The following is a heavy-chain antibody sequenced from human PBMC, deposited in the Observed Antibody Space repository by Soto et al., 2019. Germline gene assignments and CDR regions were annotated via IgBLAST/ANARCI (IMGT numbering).Heavy chain of an antibody. CDR2: INLEGRTI. CDR1: AFSLSTYW. CDR3: ATAGNYRFDN. J-gene: IGHJ4*02. Sequence: GGSLRHPCAACAFSLSTYWIHWVRQALGKEMMWVSRINLEGRTINYADSVKGRFTISRDNAKNTLYLQMNIRRVEDTAVYFCATAGNYRFDNWGLGTLVTASS. V-gene: IGHV3-74*01. D-gene: IGHD1-7*01.